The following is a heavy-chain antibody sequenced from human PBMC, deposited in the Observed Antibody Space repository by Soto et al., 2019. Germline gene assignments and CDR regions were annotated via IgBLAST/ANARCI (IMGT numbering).Heavy chain of an antibody. CDR2: IYSGGST. CDR3: ARCLYSSSWGAFDI. D-gene: IGHD6-13*01. Sequence: SLRLSCAASGFTVSSNYMSWVRQAPGKGLEWVSVIYSGGSTYYADSVKGRFTISRDNSKNTLYLQMNSLRAEDTAVYYCARCLYSSSWGAFDIWGQGTMVTVSS. V-gene: IGHV3-53*01. CDR1: GFTVSSNY. J-gene: IGHJ3*02.